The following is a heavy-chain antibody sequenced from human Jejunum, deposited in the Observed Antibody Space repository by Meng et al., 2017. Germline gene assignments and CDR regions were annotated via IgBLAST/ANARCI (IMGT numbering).Heavy chain of an antibody. CDR1: GFTVSSNY. J-gene: IGHJ4*02. D-gene: IGHD6-19*01. Sequence: GESLKISCAASGFTVSSNYMSWVRQAPGKGLEWVSVIYAGGGTYYADSVKGRFTVSRENSKDTLYLQMNSLRPEETAVYYCARDRLVAVAGTDDYWGQGTLVTVSS. CDR2: IYAGGGT. V-gene: IGHV3-66*02. CDR3: ARDRLVAVAGTDDY.